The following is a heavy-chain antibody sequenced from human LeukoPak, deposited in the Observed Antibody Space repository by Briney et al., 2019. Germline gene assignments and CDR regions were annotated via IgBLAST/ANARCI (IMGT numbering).Heavy chain of an antibody. D-gene: IGHD1-26*01. Sequence: GASVKVSCKASGGTFSSYAISWVRQAPGQGLEWMGRIIPIFGTANYAQKFQGRVTITTDESTSTAYMELSSLRSEDTAVYYCARHAYSGAPFDYWGQGTLVTVSS. CDR3: ARHAYSGAPFDY. CDR2: IIPIFGTA. CDR1: GGTFSSYA. J-gene: IGHJ4*02. V-gene: IGHV1-69*05.